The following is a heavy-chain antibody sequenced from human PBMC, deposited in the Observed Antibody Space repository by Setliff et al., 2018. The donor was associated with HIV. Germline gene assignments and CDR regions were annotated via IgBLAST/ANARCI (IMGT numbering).Heavy chain of an antibody. J-gene: IGHJ5*02. V-gene: IGHV1-69*13. CDR1: GGTFSGYA. D-gene: IGHD3-22*01. CDR3: ARATVVVVITTTTYNWFDP. Sequence: SVKVSCKASGGTFSGYAISWVRQAPGQGLELMGGIIPIFGTANYAQKFQGRVTITADESTSTAYMELSSLRSEDTAVYYCARATVVVVITTTTYNWFDPWGQGTLVTVSS. CDR2: IIPIFGTA.